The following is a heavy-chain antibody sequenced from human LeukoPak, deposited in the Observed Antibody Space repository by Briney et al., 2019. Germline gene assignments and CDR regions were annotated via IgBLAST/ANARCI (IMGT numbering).Heavy chain of an antibody. J-gene: IGHJ4*02. CDR3: ARVKGRGYSYGFGY. V-gene: IGHV1-8*01. Sequence: ASVKVSFKASGYTFTSYGINWVRQATGQGLEWMGWMNPNSGNTGYAQKFQGRVTMTRNTSISTAYMELSSLRSEDTAVYYCARVKGRGYSYGFGYWGQGTLVTVSS. CDR2: MNPNSGNT. D-gene: IGHD5-18*01. CDR1: GYTFTSYG.